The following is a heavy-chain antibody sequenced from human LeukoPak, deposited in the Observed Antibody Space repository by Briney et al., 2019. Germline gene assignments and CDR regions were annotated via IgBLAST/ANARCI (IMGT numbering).Heavy chain of an antibody. D-gene: IGHD3-9*01. J-gene: IGHJ6*03. CDR2: IYYSGST. V-gene: IGHV4-39*07. CDR1: GGSISLSYYY. Sequence: SETLSLTCSVSGGSISLSYYYWGWIRQPPGKGLEWIGSIYYSGSTYYNPSLKSRVTISVDTSKNQFSLKLSSVTAADTAVYYCARAGWRPEDYYYMDVWGKGTTVTVSS. CDR3: ARAGWRPEDYYYMDV.